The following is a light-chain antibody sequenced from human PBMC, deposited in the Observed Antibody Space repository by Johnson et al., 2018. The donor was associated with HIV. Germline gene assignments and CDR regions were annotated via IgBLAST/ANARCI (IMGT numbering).Light chain of an antibody. J-gene: IGLJ1*01. V-gene: IGLV1-51*02. CDR2: EKN. CDR1: SSNIENNY. Sequence: QSVLTQPPSVSATPGQKVTISCSGSSSNIENNYVSWYQQLPETAPKLLIYEKNKRPSGIPDRFSASKSGTSATLGITGLQPGDEADYYCGTWDSSLSAGGVFGTGTKVTVL. CDR3: GTWDSSLSAGGV.